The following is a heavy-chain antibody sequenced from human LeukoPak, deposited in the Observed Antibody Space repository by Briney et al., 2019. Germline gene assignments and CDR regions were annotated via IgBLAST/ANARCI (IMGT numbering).Heavy chain of an antibody. D-gene: IGHD5-12*01. CDR2: VYTSGST. CDR3: ARDSGYDFLSYYFMDV. J-gene: IGHJ6*03. V-gene: IGHV4-4*07. Sequence: KSSETLSLTCTVSGGSISNYYWSWIRQPAGKGLEWIGRVYTSGSTNYNPSLKSRVTMSVDTSKNQFSLKLSSVTAADTAVYYCARDSGYDFLSYYFMDVWGKGTTVTVPS. CDR1: GGSISNYY.